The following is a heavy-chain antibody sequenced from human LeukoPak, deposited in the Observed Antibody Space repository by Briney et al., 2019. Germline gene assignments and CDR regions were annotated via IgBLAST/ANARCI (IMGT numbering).Heavy chain of an antibody. CDR2: ISSSGNTM. CDR1: GVTFSGYE. Sequence: PGGSLRLSCAASGVTFSGYEMNWVRQAPGKGLEWASCISSSGNTMYYADSVKGRFTISRDNAKDSLYLQMDSLRAEDTAVYYCARDFSATNYFDYWGQGTLVTVSS. V-gene: IGHV3-48*03. J-gene: IGHJ4*02. D-gene: IGHD3-10*01. CDR3: ARDFSATNYFDY.